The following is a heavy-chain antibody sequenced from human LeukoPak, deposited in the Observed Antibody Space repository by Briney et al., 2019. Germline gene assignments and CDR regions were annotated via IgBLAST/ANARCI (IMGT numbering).Heavy chain of an antibody. Sequence: GGSLRLSCAASGFTFSSYAMHWVRQAPGKGPEWVAVISYDGSNKYYADSVKGRFTISRDNSKNTLYLQMNSLRAEDTAVYYCARYSSPPGAFDIWGQGTMVTVSS. CDR3: ARYSSPPGAFDI. J-gene: IGHJ3*02. D-gene: IGHD2-21*01. CDR2: ISYDGSNK. V-gene: IGHV3-30*04. CDR1: GFTFSSYA.